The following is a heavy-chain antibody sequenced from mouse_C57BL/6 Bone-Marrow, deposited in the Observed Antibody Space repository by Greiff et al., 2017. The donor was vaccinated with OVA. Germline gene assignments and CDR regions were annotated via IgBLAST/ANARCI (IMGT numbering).Heavy chain of an antibody. D-gene: IGHD2-1*01. CDR3: ASDCNSYYCAMDY. Sequence: QVQLQQPGAELVMPGASVKLSCKASGYTFTSYWMHWVKQRPGQGLEWIGEIDPSASYTNYNQKFTGKSPFTVDKSSSTAYMQLSSLTSEDSAFYYCASDCNSYYCAMDYWGQGTSVTVSS. J-gene: IGHJ4*01. V-gene: IGHV1-69*01. CDR2: IDPSASYT. CDR1: GYTFTSYW.